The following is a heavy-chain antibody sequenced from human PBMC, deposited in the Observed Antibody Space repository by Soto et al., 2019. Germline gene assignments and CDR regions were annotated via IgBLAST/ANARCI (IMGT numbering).Heavy chain of an antibody. Sequence: ASVKVSCKASGYTFTSYGISWVRQAPGQGLEWMGWISAYNGNTNYAQRLQGRVTMTTDTSTSTAYMELRSLRSDDTAVYYCARDYGIVVVPAAIRAFDIWGQGTMVTVSS. D-gene: IGHD2-2*02. CDR2: ISAYNGNT. J-gene: IGHJ3*02. CDR3: ARDYGIVVVPAAIRAFDI. CDR1: GYTFTSYG. V-gene: IGHV1-18*01.